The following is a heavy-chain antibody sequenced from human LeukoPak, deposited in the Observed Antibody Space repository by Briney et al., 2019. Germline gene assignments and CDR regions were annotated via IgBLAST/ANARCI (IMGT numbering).Heavy chain of an antibody. J-gene: IGHJ1*01. CDR2: FYISGST. Sequence: SETLSLTCTVSGASISSGSYYWSWIRQPAGKGLEWIGRFYISGSTIYNPSLKSRVTMSVDTSKNQFSLKLSSVTAADTAVYFCASPRGDDSGGYYTWYFHHWGQGILVTVSS. CDR3: ASPRGDDSGGYYTWYFHH. V-gene: IGHV4-61*02. CDR1: GASISSGSYY. D-gene: IGHD3-22*01.